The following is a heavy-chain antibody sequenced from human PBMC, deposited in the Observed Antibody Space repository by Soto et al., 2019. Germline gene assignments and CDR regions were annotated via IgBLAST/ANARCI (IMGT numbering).Heavy chain of an antibody. D-gene: IGHD1-1*01. Sequence: QLQLQESGSGLVRPSRTLSLTCAVSGGSISSGGYSWNWIRQPPGKGLEWIGYIYHSGSTLYNPSLKCRGXTXVXXSKNQSSLQLTSVTAADTAVYYWASDQLAGNWFDPWGQGTLVTVSS. J-gene: IGHJ5*02. CDR3: ASDQLAGNWFDP. V-gene: IGHV4-30-2*01. CDR2: IYHSGST. CDR1: GGSISSGGYS.